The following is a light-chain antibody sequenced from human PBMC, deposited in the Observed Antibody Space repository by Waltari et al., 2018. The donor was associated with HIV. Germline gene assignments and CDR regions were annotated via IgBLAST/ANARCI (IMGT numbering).Light chain of an antibody. CDR3: SPYTSSSPYA. J-gene: IGLJ1*01. V-gene: IGLV2-14*03. CDR1: SSDVGGYNY. CDR2: DVS. Sequence: PGQSITISCTGTSSDVGGYNYVSWYQQHPGKTPKLMIYDVSNRPSGVSNRFSGSKSGNTASLTISGLQAEDEADYYCSPYTSSSPYAFGTGTKVTVL.